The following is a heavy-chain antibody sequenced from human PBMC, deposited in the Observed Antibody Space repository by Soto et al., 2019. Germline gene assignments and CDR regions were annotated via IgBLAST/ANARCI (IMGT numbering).Heavy chain of an antibody. CDR2: IFSSGST. CDR1: GGSINTFY. D-gene: IGHD5-12*01. V-gene: IGHV4-4*07. Sequence: ETLSLTCTVSGGSINTFYWSWVRQPAGKGLEWIGRIFSSGSTSFNPSLESRVAMPVDTSKNHFSLNLSSVTAADMAVYYCAREGSYSAYNFAHGIQLWSFDFWGQGALVTVSS. CDR3: AREGSYSAYNFAHGIQLWSFDF. J-gene: IGHJ4*02.